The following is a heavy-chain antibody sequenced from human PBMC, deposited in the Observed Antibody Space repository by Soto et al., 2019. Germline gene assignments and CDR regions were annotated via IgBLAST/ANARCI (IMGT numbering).Heavy chain of an antibody. D-gene: IGHD5-18*01. V-gene: IGHV4-34*01. CDR3: ARGYDTALAPIF. CDR1: GGSFSSYH. J-gene: IGHJ4*02. Sequence: LSLTCAVYGGSFSSYHWSWIRQTPGKGLEWIGEINHLTTTNYNPSLKSRVITSLDTPKKQFSLKLSSVTAADTAVYYCARGYDTALAPIFWGQGILVTVSS. CDR2: INHLTTT.